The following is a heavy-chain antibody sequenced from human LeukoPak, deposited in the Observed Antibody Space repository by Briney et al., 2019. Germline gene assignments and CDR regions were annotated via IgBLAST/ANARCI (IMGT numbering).Heavy chain of an antibody. D-gene: IGHD6-13*01. CDR1: GFTFSTYW. J-gene: IGHJ4*02. V-gene: IGHV3-7*01. Sequence: PGGSLRLSCAASGFTFSTYWMSWVRQAPGKGLEWVAIIKPDASEKYHVDSVKGRFTVSRDNAKNSLYLQMNSLRAEDTAVYYCARDPGSVAGIDYWGQGTLVTVSS. CDR3: ARDPGSVAGIDY. CDR2: IKPDASEK.